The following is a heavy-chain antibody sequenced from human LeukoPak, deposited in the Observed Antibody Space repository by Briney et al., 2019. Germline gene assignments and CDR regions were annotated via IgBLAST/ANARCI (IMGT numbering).Heavy chain of an antibody. CDR3: ASYVRDGGNSD. V-gene: IGHV4-30-2*01. CDR2: IYHSGST. J-gene: IGHJ4*02. D-gene: IGHD4-23*01. CDR1: GGSISSGGYY. Sequence: PSETLSLTCTVSGGSISSGGYYWNWIRQPPGKGLEWIGYIYHSGSTYYNPSLKSRVTISVDTSKNQFSLKLSSVTAADTAVYYCASYVRDGGNSDWGQGTLVTVSS.